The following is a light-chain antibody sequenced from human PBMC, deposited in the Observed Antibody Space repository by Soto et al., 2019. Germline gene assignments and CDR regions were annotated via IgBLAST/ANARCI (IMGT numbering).Light chain of an antibody. CDR1: RSNIGAGYD. J-gene: IGLJ3*02. CDR3: QSYDNSLSGSWV. V-gene: IGLV1-40*01. CDR2: AND. Sequence: QSVLTQSPSVSGAPGQGVTISCTGSRSNIGAGYDVHWYQQFPGAAPKLLIYANDKRPSGVVDRFAGSKSGTLASLAIVGLQAAYEADYYCQSYDNSLSGSWVFGGGTKVTVL.